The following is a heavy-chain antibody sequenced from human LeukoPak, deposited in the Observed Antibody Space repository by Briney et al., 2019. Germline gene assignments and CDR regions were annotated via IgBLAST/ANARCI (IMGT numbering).Heavy chain of an antibody. J-gene: IGHJ5*02. Sequence: PSETLSLTCDVSGSSITSDYFWGWIRQPPGKGLEWIATIYYSWGMYFNPSLKSRGTISVDTSKNQFSLKVSSVTAADTAVYYCARQAPRYSGYDRLLHFDPWGQGTLVTVSS. V-gene: IGHV4-38-2*01. CDR3: ARQAPRYSGYDRLLHFDP. CDR1: GSSITSDYF. D-gene: IGHD5-12*01. CDR2: IYYSWGM.